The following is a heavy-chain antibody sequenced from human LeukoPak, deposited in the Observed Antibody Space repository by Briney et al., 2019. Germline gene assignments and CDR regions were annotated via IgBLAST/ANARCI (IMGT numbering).Heavy chain of an antibody. Sequence: ASVNVSCKASGYTLTSYDINWVRQATGQGLEWMGWMNPNSGNTGYAQKFQGRVNMNRNTSISTAYMELSSLRSEDTAVYYCARYSSSWDAGWFDPWGQGTPVTVSS. D-gene: IGHD6-13*01. CDR2: MNPNSGNT. J-gene: IGHJ5*02. CDR1: GYTLTSYD. V-gene: IGHV1-8*01. CDR3: ARYSSSWDAGWFDP.